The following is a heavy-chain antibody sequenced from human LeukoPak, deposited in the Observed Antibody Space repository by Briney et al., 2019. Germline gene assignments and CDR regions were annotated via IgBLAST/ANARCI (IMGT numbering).Heavy chain of an antibody. Sequence: SETLSLTCAVYGGSFSNHYWTWIRQTPGRGYEWIGESSHTGDITGYNPSLKGRATIFVDSSKKQFSLRVTSVTAADTGIYYCVRVPDVIARPCETWGPGTVVTVSS. CDR3: VRVPDVIARPCET. CDR1: GGSFSNHY. V-gene: IGHV4-34*01. D-gene: IGHD2-21*01. J-gene: IGHJ5*02. CDR2: SSHTGDIT.